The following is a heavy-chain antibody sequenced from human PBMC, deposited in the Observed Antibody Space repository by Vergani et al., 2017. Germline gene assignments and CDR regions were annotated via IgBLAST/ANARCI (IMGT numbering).Heavy chain of an antibody. J-gene: IGHJ4*02. Sequence: QVHLQESGPGLVKPSETLSLICTVSGDPISRYFWSWVRQTPGKGLEWIGYIHYSGSTIYNPSLKSRVTMSLATSKNHFSLTLTSVTAAATARYFCAGDTNSWQRADYWGQGTLVTVSS. V-gene: IGHV4-59*01. CDR1: GDPISRYF. CDR3: AGDTNSWQRADY. D-gene: IGHD6-13*01. CDR2: IHYSGST.